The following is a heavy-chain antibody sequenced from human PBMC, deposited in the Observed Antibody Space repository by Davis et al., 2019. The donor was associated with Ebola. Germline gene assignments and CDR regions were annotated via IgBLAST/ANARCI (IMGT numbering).Heavy chain of an antibody. D-gene: IGHD3-10*01. Sequence: GESLKISCAASGFTFSSHGMHWVRQAPGKGLEWVAVVSYDGNTEYYADSVKGRFTISRDNSKNTLFLQMNSLRPEDTAVYYCAKNQRWDYYGSGHYYYAMNVWSKGTTVTVSS. CDR1: GFTFSSHG. V-gene: IGHV3-30*18. CDR2: VSYDGNTE. J-gene: IGHJ6*04. CDR3: AKNQRWDYYGSGHYYYAMNV.